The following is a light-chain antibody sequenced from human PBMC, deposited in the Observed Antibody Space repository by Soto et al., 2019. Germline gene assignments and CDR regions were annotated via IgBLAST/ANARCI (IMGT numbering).Light chain of an antibody. Sequence: QSVLTQPASVSGSPGQSITISCSGTSSDVGSYNYVSWYQQQPGKAPNLMIYDVSTRPSGAPNRFSGSKTGNTASLTISGLQAEDEANFYCCSYTSSSTVFGGGTKLTVL. J-gene: IGLJ3*02. CDR1: SSDVGSYNY. CDR2: DVS. CDR3: CSYTSSSTV. V-gene: IGLV2-14*01.